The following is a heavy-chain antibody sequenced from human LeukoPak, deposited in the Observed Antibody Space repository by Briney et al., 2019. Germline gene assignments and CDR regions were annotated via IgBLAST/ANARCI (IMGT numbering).Heavy chain of an antibody. V-gene: IGHV3-30-3*01. J-gene: IGHJ6*02. CDR1: GFTFSSYA. Sequence: GGSLRLSCAASGFTFSSYAMHWVRQAPGKGLEWVAVISYDGSNKYYADSVKGRFTISRDNSKNTLYLQMNSLRAEDTAVYYCAKAPEWLVPWMRMDVWGQGTTVTVSS. CDR3: AKAPEWLVPWMRMDV. D-gene: IGHD6-19*01. CDR2: ISYDGSNK.